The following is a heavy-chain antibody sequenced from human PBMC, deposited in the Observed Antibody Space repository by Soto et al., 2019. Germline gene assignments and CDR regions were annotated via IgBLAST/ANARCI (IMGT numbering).Heavy chain of an antibody. J-gene: IGHJ4*02. CDR2: ISYDGSNK. CDR3: AREDEIAGDFDY. D-gene: IGHD2-21*01. Sequence: PGGSLRLSGAASGFTFSSYALHWVRQAPGKGLEWVAVISYDGSNKYYADSVKGRFTISRDNSKNTLYLQMNSLRAEDTAVYYCAREDEIAGDFDYWGQGT. V-gene: IGHV3-30-3*01. CDR1: GFTFSSYA.